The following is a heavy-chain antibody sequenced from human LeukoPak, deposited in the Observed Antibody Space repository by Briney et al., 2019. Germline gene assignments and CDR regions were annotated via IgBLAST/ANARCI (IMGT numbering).Heavy chain of an antibody. D-gene: IGHD3-9*01. CDR2: IYYSGST. CDR3: ARGASPTYYDILTGYHTFDY. J-gene: IGHJ4*02. Sequence: SETLSLTCTVSGGSTSSYYWSWIRQPPGKGLEWIGYIYYSGSTNYNPSLKSRVTISVDTSKNQFSLKLSSVTAADTAVYYCARGASPTYYDILTGYHTFDYWGQGTLVTVSS. V-gene: IGHV4-59*01. CDR1: GGSTSSYY.